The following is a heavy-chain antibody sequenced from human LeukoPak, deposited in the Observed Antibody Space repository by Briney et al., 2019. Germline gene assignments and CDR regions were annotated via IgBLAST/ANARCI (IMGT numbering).Heavy chain of an antibody. CDR3: AKGGSYAPLDY. V-gene: IGHV3-23*01. CDR2: ISTSGGDT. D-gene: IGHD1-26*01. Sequence: GGSLRLSCAASGFTFSSYAMSWVRQAPGRGLEWVSAISTSGGDTIYTDSVKDRFTISRDNSKNTLYLQMNSLRAEDTAIYYCAKGGSYAPLDYWGQGTLVTVSS. J-gene: IGHJ4*02. CDR1: GFTFSSYA.